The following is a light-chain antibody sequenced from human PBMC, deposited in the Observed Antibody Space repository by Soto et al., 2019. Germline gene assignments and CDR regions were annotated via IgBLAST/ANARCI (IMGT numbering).Light chain of an antibody. CDR3: QQYGSSPIT. CDR2: GAS. Sequence: EIVLTQSPGTLSLFPGARATVSCTASQSVSSDLAWYQQKPGQAPSLLIYGASSRATGIPDRFSGSGSGTDGTITLSRLEPEDGEVYDGQQYGSSPITFGQGTRLEIK. CDR1: QSVSSD. V-gene: IGKV3-20*01. J-gene: IGKJ5*01.